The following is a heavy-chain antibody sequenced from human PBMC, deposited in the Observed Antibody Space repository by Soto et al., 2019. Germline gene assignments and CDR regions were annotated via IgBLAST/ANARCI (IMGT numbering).Heavy chain of an antibody. Sequence: PGGSLRLSCAASGFIFSDYTMNWVRQAPGTGLEWVASITWTETYIYYADSVQGRFTISRDNARNSLYLQMNSLRAEDTAVYFCARGRFFDSTGYYSEQSAQYYFDYWGQGA. V-gene: IGHV3-21*01. D-gene: IGHD3-22*01. CDR2: ITWTETYI. CDR1: GFIFSDYT. CDR3: ARGRFFDSTGYYSEQSAQYYFDY. J-gene: IGHJ4*02.